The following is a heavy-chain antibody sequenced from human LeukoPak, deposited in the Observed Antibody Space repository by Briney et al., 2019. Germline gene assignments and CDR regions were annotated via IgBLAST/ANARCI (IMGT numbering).Heavy chain of an antibody. CDR3: ARRRRYYYDSSGYLFDY. CDR2: IYYSGST. J-gene: IGHJ4*02. V-gene: IGHV4-39*01. Sequence: PSETLSLTCTVSGGSISSSSYYWGWIRQPPGKGLEWIGSIYYSGSTYYNPSLKSRVTISVDTSKNQFSLKLSSVTAADTAVYYCARRRRYYYDSSGYLFDYWGQGTLVTVSS. D-gene: IGHD3-22*01. CDR1: GGSISSSSYY.